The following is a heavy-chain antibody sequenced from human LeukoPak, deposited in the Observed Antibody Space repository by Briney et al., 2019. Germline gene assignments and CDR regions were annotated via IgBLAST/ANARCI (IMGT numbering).Heavy chain of an antibody. D-gene: IGHD5-18*01. Sequence: SVKVSCKASGYTFTSYYMHWVRQAPGQGLEWMGGIIPIFGTANYAQKFQGRVTITTDESTSTAYMELSSLRSEDTAVYYCARDMSEGYSYYWGQGTLVTVSS. CDR3: ARDMSEGYSYY. J-gene: IGHJ4*02. CDR1: GYTFTSYY. V-gene: IGHV1-69*05. CDR2: IIPIFGTA.